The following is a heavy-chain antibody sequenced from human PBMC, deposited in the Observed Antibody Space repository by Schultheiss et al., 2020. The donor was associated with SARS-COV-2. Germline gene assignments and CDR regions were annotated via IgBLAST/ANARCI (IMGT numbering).Heavy chain of an antibody. V-gene: IGHV3-13*05. CDR2: IGTAGDP. J-gene: IGHJ4*02. Sequence: GGSLRLSCAASGFTFSSYDMHWVRQATGKGLEWVSAIGTAGDPYYPGSVKGRFTISRENAKNSLYLQMNSLRAEDTAVYYCARDRGAHYFDYWGQGTLVTVSS. CDR3: ARDRGAHYFDY. CDR1: GFTFSSYD.